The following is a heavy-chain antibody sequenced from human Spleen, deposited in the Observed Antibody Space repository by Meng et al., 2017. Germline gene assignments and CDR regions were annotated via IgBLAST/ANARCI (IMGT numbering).Heavy chain of an antibody. V-gene: IGHV3-30-3*02. J-gene: IGHJ5*02. CDR3: AKDEDSVIRGWFDP. D-gene: IGHD3-10*01. CDR1: GFTFRNHA. CDR2: ISSDERNK. Sequence: GESLKISCAASGFTFRNHAMHWVRQAPGKGLEWVAHISSDERNKYYADSVRGRFSIFRDNAMHTLYLQMNSLRPEDTAVYYCAKDEDSVIRGWFDPWGQGTLVTVSS.